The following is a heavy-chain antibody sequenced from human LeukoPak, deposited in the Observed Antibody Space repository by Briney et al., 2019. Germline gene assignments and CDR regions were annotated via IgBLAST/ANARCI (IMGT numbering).Heavy chain of an antibody. D-gene: IGHD6-19*01. CDR1: GYTFTSYA. V-gene: IGHV7-4-1*02. Sequence: ASVKVSCKASGYTFTSYAMNWVRQAPGQGLEWMGWINTNTGNPTYAQGFTGRFVFSLDTSVSTAYLQISSLKAEDTAVYYCAGGYSSGWYNFYYYYYMDVWGKGTTVTVSS. J-gene: IGHJ6*03. CDR3: AGGYSSGWYNFYYYYYMDV. CDR2: INTNTGNP.